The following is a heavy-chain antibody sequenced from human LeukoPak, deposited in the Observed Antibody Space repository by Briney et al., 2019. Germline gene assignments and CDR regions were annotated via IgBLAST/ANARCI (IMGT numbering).Heavy chain of an antibody. CDR1: GFTFTSYA. CDR2: ISGSGGST. CDR3: AKPRPSYSSSWYDH. Sequence: GGSLRLSCAASGFTFTSYAMSWVRQAPGKGLEWVSAISGSGGSTYYADSVKGRFTISRDNSKNTLYLQMNSLRAEDTGVYYCAKPRPSYSSSWYDHWGQGTLVTVSS. D-gene: IGHD6-13*01. J-gene: IGHJ5*02. V-gene: IGHV3-23*01.